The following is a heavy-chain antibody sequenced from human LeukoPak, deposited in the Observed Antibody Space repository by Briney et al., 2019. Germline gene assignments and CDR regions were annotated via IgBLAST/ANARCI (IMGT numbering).Heavy chain of an antibody. CDR3: ARDRGWPGNWFDP. D-gene: IGHD6-19*01. J-gene: IGHJ5*02. CDR2: IWYDGSNK. V-gene: IGHV3-33*01. CDR1: GFTFSSES. Sequence: GGSLRLSCVASGFTFSSESIHWVRQAPGKGLEWVAVIWYDGSNKYYADSVKGRFTISRDNSKNTLYLQMNSLRAEDTAVYYCARDRGWPGNWFDPWGQGTLVTVSS.